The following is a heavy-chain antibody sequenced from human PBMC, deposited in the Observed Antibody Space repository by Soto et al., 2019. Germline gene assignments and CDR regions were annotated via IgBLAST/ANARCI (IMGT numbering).Heavy chain of an antibody. Sequence: GGSLRLSCAASGFTFSSYAMSWVRQAPGKGLEWVSTISGSGGPTYYTDSVKGRFTVSRDNSKNTLYLQMNSLRAEDTAVYYCAKATPYCGGDCYLFDYWGQGTLVTVSS. D-gene: IGHD2-21*02. CDR1: GFTFSSYA. CDR2: ISGSGGPT. V-gene: IGHV3-23*01. J-gene: IGHJ4*02. CDR3: AKATPYCGGDCYLFDY.